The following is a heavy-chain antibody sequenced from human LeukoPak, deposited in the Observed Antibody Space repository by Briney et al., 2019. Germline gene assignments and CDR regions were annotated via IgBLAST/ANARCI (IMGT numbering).Heavy chain of an antibody. CDR1: GGSISSSSYC. CDR2: IYYSGST. CDR3: ARDVLLWFGELLRYFDH. V-gene: IGHV4-39*01. J-gene: IGHJ4*02. D-gene: IGHD3-10*01. Sequence: PSETLSLTCTVSGGSISSSSYCWGWIRQPPGKGLEWIGSIYYSGSTYYNPSLKNRVTISVDTSKNQFSLKLSSVTAADTAVYYCARDVLLWFGELLRYFDHWGQGTLVTVSS.